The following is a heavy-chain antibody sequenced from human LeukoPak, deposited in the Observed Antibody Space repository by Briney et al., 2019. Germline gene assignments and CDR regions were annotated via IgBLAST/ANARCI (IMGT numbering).Heavy chain of an antibody. Sequence: PGGSLRLSCAASGFTFSSSAMSGVRQTPGRGLEWVSAISGSGGSTYYANSVKGRFTISRDNSKNTLFLQMNSLRAEDTAVYYCAKSLSNSWSYFDYWGQGTLVPVSS. CDR2: ISGSGGST. CDR3: AKSLSNSWSYFDY. J-gene: IGHJ4*02. CDR1: GFTFSSSA. D-gene: IGHD6-13*01. V-gene: IGHV3-23*01.